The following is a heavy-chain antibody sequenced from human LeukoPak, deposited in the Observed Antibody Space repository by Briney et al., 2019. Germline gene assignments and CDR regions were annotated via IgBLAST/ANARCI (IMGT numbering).Heavy chain of an antibody. CDR1: GFSLSTSGVG. Sequence: SGPALVKPTQTRTLTCTFSGFSLSTSGVGVGWIRQPPGTALEWLALIYWDDDKRYSPSLKSRLTITKDTSKNQVVLTMTNMDPVDTATYYCAHRERDYYGSGSYIFWGQGTLVTVSS. J-gene: IGHJ4*02. CDR3: AHRERDYYGSGSYIF. CDR2: IYWDDDK. D-gene: IGHD3-10*01. V-gene: IGHV2-5*02.